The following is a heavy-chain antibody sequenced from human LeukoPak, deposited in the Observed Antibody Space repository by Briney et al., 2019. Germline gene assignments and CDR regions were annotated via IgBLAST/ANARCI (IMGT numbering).Heavy chain of an antibody. CDR1: GGSVSSGNYY. Sequence: SETRSLTCIVSGGSVSSGNYYWSRIRQPPGKGLDWIGDIYYSESTNYNPALNHHITISVDTSKNQFYLKLTSVTAADTAVYYCARARKGGDDHFDYWGQPTMAADSS. J-gene: IGHJ4*02. CDR3: ARARKGGDDHFDY. CDR2: IYYSEST. D-gene: IGHD2-21*01. V-gene: IGHV4-61*01.